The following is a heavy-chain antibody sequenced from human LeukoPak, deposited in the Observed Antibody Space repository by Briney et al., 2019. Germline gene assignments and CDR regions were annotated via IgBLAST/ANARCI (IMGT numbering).Heavy chain of an antibody. CDR2: INPSGGST. CDR1: GYTFTSYY. Sequence: GASVKVSCKASGYTFTSYYMHWVRQAPAQGLEWMGIINPSGGSTSYAQKFQGRVTMTRDTSTSTVYMELSSLRSDDTAVYFCAKGRVVAGTKTLGYHWFDPWGQGTLVTVSS. D-gene: IGHD6-19*01. CDR3: AKGRVVAGTKTLGYHWFDP. V-gene: IGHV1-46*01. J-gene: IGHJ5*02.